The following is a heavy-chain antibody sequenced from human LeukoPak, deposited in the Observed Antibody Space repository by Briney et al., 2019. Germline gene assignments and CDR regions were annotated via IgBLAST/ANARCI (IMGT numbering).Heavy chain of an antibody. CDR2: IYYSGST. V-gene: IGHV4-59*12. Sequence: SETLSLTCTVSGGSISDFYWSWIRQPPGKGLEWIGFIYYSGSTNYNPSLKSRATISVDSSKKQFSLRLTSMTAADTAVYYCARGVYIAAAQYGYWGQGTLVTVSS. J-gene: IGHJ4*02. D-gene: IGHD6-13*01. CDR3: ARGVYIAAAQYGY. CDR1: GGSISDFY.